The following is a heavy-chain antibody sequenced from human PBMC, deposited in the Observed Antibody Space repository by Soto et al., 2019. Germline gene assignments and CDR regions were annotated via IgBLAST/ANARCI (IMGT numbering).Heavy chain of an antibody. J-gene: IGHJ4*02. CDR3: AREDGVARPPFDY. Sequence: PGGSLRLSCAASGFTFSSFWMSWVRQAPGKGLEWVANIKQDGSVKYYVDSVKGRFTISRDNAKKSVYLQMNSLRAEDTAVYYCAREDGVARPPFDYWGQGTLVTVS. CDR1: GFTFSSFW. V-gene: IGHV3-7*01. CDR2: IKQDGSVK. D-gene: IGHD6-6*01.